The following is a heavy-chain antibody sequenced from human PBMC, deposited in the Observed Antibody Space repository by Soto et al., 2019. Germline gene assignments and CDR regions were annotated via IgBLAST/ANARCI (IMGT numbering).Heavy chain of an antibody. CDR3: ASDLEANENDY. CDR2: ISAYNGNT. J-gene: IGHJ4*02. D-gene: IGHD1-1*01. CDR1: GYTFTSYG. Sequence: RASVKVSCKASGYTFTSYGISWVRQAPGQGLEWMGWISAYNGNTNYAQKLQGRVTMTTDTSTSTAYMELRSLRSDDTAVYYCASDLEANENDYWGQGTLVTFSS. V-gene: IGHV1-18*04.